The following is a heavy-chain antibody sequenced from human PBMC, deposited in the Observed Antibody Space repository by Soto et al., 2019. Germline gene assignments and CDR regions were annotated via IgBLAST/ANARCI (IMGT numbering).Heavy chain of an antibody. V-gene: IGHV4-31*03. CDR1: GGSIDSGGSY. CDR3: ASGHCFGSSCSYLDL. CDR2: IYYSGTT. D-gene: IGHD2-15*01. J-gene: IGHJ2*01. Sequence: QVQLQESGPGLVKPSQTLSLTCTVSGGSIDSGGSYWSWIRQSPGEGLEWLGYIYYSGTTYYNPSLKSRVSISLDTSKNQFSLKLSSVTAADTAIYYCASGHCFGSSCSYLDLWGRGTLVTVSS.